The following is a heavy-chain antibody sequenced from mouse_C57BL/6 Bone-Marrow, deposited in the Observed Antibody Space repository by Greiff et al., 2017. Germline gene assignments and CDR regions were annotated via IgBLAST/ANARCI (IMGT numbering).Heavy chain of an antibody. V-gene: IGHV5-17*01. J-gene: IGHJ3*01. CDR1: GFTFSDYG. Sequence: EVTLVESGGGLVKPGGSLKLSCAASGFTFSDYGMHWVRQAPEKGLEWVAYISSGSSTIYYADTVTGRFTISRANAKNTLCLQMTSRRSEETAMYYCARGGTWAGFAYWGQGTLGTVAA. CDR2: ISSGSSTI. D-gene: IGHD4-1*01. CDR3: ARGGTWAGFAY.